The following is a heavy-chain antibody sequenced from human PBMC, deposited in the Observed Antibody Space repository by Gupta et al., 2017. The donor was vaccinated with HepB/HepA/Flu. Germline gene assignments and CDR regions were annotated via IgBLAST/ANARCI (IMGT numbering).Heavy chain of an antibody. CDR2: INHSGST. D-gene: IGHD6-6*01. J-gene: IGHJ4*02. CDR1: GGSFSGYY. Sequence: QVQLQQWGAGLLKPSETLSLTCAVYGGSFSGYYWSWIRQPPGKGLEWIGEINHSGSTNYNPSLKSRVTISVDTSKNQFSLKLSSVTAADTAVYYCASQRKDSSSPSAEFDYWGQGTLVTVSS. CDR3: ASQRKDSSSPSAEFDY. V-gene: IGHV4-34*01.